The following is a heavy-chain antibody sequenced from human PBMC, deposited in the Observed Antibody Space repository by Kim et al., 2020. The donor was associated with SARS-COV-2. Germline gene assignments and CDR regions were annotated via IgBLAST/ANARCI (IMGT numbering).Heavy chain of an antibody. CDR2: ISSVGGIT. J-gene: IGHJ6*04. V-gene: IGHV3-74*01. CDR3: ARGFFRDGFAV. CDR1: RFTFNNYW. Sequence: GGSLRLSCAVSRFTFNNYWINWVRHAPGKGLVWVSRISSVGGITNYADSVKGRFTMSRDNAENTLYLQMNSLRAEDTAVYYCARGFFRDGFAVCGEGTTGTVSS.